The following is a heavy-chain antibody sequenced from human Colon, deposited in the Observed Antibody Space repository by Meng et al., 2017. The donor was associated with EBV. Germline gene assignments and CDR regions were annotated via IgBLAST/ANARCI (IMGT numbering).Heavy chain of an antibody. CDR1: GASFSGYV. CDR2: VSHPGSA. CDR3: ARVPTAGYKDH. V-gene: IGHV4-34*01. J-gene: IGHJ4*02. D-gene: IGHD3-9*01. Sequence: QVLLQQVGAGLLKPSETLSLTCTVNGASFSGYVWSWVRQPPGKGMEWIGEVSHPGSANYNPSLKSRVTISVDASEKQFSLRLTSVTAADSAVYYCARVPTAGYKDHWGQGTLVTVSS.